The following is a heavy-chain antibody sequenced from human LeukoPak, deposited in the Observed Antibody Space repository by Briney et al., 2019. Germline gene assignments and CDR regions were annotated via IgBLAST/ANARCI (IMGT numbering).Heavy chain of an antibody. J-gene: IGHJ3*02. CDR3: ARGRVHSWSDAFDI. Sequence: ASVKVSCKASGYTFTGHYMHWVRQAPGQGLEWMGWINSDSGGTKYAQKFQGSVIMTRVSSISTAYMELSRLKSDDTAVYYCARGRVHSWSDAFDIWGQGTTVTVSS. V-gene: IGHV1-2*02. CDR2: INSDSGGT. CDR1: GYTFTGHY. D-gene: IGHD1-1*01.